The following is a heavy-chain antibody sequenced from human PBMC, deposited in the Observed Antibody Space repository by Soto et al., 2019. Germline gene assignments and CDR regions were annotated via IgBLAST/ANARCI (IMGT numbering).Heavy chain of an antibody. Sequence: GASVKVSCKASGGTFSSYTISWVRQAPGQGLEWMGRIIPILGIANYAQKFQGRVTITADKSTSTAYIELSSLRSEDTAVYYCARGDTAQQIYYYYYGMDVWGQGTTVTVSS. D-gene: IGHD5-18*01. CDR1: GGTFSSYT. V-gene: IGHV1-69*02. CDR2: IIPILGIA. CDR3: ARGDTAQQIYYYYYGMDV. J-gene: IGHJ6*02.